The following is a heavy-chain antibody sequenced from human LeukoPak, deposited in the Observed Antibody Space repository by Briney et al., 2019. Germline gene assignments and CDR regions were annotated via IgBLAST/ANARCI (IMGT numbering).Heavy chain of an antibody. Sequence: GGSLRLSCAASGFTFSSYGMHWVRQAPGKGLEWVAVISYDGSNKYYADSVKGRFTISRDNSKNTLYLQMNSLRAEDTAAYYCAKEGWRITRFFDIWGQGTMVTVSS. CDR1: GFTFSSYG. V-gene: IGHV3-30*18. CDR2: ISYDGSNK. J-gene: IGHJ3*02. CDR3: AKEGWRITRFFDI. D-gene: IGHD3-3*01.